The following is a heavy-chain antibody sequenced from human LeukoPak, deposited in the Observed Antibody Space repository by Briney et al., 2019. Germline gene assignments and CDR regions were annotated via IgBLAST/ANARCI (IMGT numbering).Heavy chain of an antibody. V-gene: IGHV3-23*01. CDR1: GFTFSSYA. Sequence: GGSLRLSCAASGFTFSSYAVSWVRQAPGKGLEWVSAISGSGGSTYYADSAKGRFTISRDNSKDTLYLQMNSLRPDDTAVYYCARRLENWALIYWGQGTLVTVSS. J-gene: IGHJ4*02. D-gene: IGHD7-27*01. CDR3: ARRLENWALIY. CDR2: ISGSGGST.